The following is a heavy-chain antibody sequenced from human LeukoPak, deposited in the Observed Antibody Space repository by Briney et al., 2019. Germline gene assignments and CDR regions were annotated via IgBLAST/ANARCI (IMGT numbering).Heavy chain of an antibody. CDR3: ATIRRGSIFGYFDF. J-gene: IGHJ4*02. V-gene: IGHV4-59*11. CDR1: GGSISSHY. D-gene: IGHD5-18*01. Sequence: SETLSLTCTVSGGSISSHYWSWIRQPPGKGLGWIAYLFDSVNTKDNPSLQSRLTLSADTSKNQFSLKLSSVTAADTAVYYCATIRRGSIFGYFDFWGQGIKVTVSS. CDR2: LFDSVNT.